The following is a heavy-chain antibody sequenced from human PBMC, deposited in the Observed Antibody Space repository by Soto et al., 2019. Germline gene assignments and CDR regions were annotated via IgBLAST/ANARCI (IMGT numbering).Heavy chain of an antibody. CDR1: GYIFVNYG. CDR3: VMVDNYVTPTPQDV. V-gene: IGHV1-18*01. Sequence: QVQLVQSGDEVKKPGASVKVSCKASGYIFVNYGIAWVRQAPGQGLEWMGWISPYTGNTHSATKVQGRLTMTTDTTTSTAYMDRGSLTSDETAVYYCVMVDNYVTPTPQDVWGQGTTVTVSS. CDR2: ISPYTGNT. J-gene: IGHJ6*02. D-gene: IGHD3-16*01.